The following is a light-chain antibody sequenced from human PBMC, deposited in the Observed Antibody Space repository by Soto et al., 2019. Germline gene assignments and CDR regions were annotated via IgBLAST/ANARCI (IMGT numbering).Light chain of an antibody. CDR1: QSVSNR. Sequence: EILMTQSPATLSVSPGERATLSCRASQSVSNRLAWYQQKLGQAPRLLIYGASTRATGIPARFSGSGSGTEFTLTISSLQSDDSAIYYCQHYKNWPYTFGQGTKLEMK. CDR2: GAS. V-gene: IGKV3-15*01. J-gene: IGKJ2*01. CDR3: QHYKNWPYT.